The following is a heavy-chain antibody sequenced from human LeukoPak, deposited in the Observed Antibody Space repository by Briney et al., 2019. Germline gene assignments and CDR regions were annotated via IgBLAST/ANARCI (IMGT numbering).Heavy chain of an antibody. D-gene: IGHD1-26*01. V-gene: IGHV1-18*01. CDR3: ARDYSGSYGSHDAFDI. J-gene: IGHJ3*02. Sequence: ASVKVSCKASGYTFTSYGISWVRQAPGQGLEWMGWISAYNGNTNYDQKLQGRVTMTTDTYTSTAYMELRSLRSDDTAVYYCARDYSGSYGSHDAFDIWGQGTMVTVSS. CDR2: ISAYNGNT. CDR1: GYTFTSYG.